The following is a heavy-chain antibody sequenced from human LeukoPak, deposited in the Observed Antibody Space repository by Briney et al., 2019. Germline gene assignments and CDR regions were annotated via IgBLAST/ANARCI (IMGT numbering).Heavy chain of an antibody. CDR1: GFTFSSYW. D-gene: IGHD4-23*01. J-gene: IGHJ5*02. CDR3: AAPTGVT. CDR2: IKEDGSQK. Sequence: GGSLRLSCAASGFTFSSYWMSWVRQAPGKGLEWVANIKEDGSQKNYVDSVMGRFTVSRDNAKNSLYLQMNSLRAEDTAVYYCAAPTGVTWGQGTLVTVSS. V-gene: IGHV3-7*01.